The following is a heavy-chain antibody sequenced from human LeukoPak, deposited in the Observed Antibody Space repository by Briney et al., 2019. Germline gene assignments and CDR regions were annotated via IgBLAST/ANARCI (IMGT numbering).Heavy chain of an antibody. CDR3: TRDMKPRDMYYYYGMDV. D-gene: IGHD3-16*01. CDR2: IWYDGSNK. Sequence: GGSLRLSCAASGFTFSTFGMHWVRQAPGKGLERVAVIWYDGSNKYYADSVKGRFTISRDNSKNTLYLQMNSLRAEDTAVYYCTRDMKPRDMYYYYGMDVWGQGTTVTVSS. CDR1: GFTFSTFG. V-gene: IGHV3-33*01. J-gene: IGHJ6*02.